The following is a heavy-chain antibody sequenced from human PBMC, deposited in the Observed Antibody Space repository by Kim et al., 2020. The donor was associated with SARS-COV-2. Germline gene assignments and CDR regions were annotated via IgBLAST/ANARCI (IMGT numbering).Heavy chain of an antibody. CDR2: INSDGSST. Sequence: GGSLRLSCAASGFTFSSYWMHWVRQAPGKGLVWVSRINSDGSSTSYADSVKGRFTISRDNAKNTLYLQMNSLRAEDTAVYYCARGVASGLGGGAVYYYHYGMDVWGQGTTVTVSS. V-gene: IGHV3-74*01. D-gene: IGHD2-21*01. CDR3: ARGVASGLGGGAVYYYHYGMDV. J-gene: IGHJ6*02. CDR1: GFTFSSYW.